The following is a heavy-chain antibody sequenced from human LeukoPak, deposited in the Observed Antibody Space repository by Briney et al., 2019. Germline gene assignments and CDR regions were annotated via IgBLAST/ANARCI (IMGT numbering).Heavy chain of an antibody. CDR1: GFTFSSYM. CDR3: ARSLTTLTYEGY. J-gene: IGHJ4*02. D-gene: IGHD1-1*01. CDR2: INSGSTYT. V-gene: IGHV3-21*01. Sequence: PGGSLRLSCEASGFTFSSYMMNWVRQAPGKGLEWVSSINSGSTYTYYTESVKGRFTVSRDNAKNSLFLQMNSLRAEDTAIYYCARSLTTLTYEGYWGQGTLVTVSS.